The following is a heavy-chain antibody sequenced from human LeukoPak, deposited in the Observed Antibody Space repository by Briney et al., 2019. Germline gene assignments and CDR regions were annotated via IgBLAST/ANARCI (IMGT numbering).Heavy chain of an antibody. CDR3: ARGSSSFYYFDY. CDR2: IIPIFGTA. Sequence: RASVTVSCKASGGTFSSYAISWVRQAPGQGLEWMGGIIPIFGTANYAQKFQGRVTITADKSTSTAYMELSSLRSEDTAVYYCARGSSSFYYFDYWGQGALVTVSS. V-gene: IGHV1-69*06. J-gene: IGHJ4*02. D-gene: IGHD6-13*01. CDR1: GGTFSSYA.